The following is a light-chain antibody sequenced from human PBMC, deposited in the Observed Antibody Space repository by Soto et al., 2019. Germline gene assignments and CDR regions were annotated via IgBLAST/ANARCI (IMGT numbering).Light chain of an antibody. V-gene: IGKV1-16*01. Sequence: DIQMAQSPSSVSASVGDRVTITCLASQGITNFLAWFQQKPGKAPKSLIYDASNLQSGVPSRFSGSGSGTHFTLTISSLQPEDFGTYYCQQTDSLPITFGQGTRLEIK. CDR1: QGITNF. CDR2: DAS. J-gene: IGKJ5*01. CDR3: QQTDSLPIT.